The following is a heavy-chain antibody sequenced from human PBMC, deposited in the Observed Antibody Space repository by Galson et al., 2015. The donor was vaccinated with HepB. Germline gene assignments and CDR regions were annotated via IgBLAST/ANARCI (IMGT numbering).Heavy chain of an antibody. V-gene: IGHV3-64D*06. CDR2: ISSNGGST. CDR1: GFTFSSYA. CDR3: VKDRGSWYRDYGMDV. D-gene: IGHD6-13*01. J-gene: IGHJ6*02. Sequence: SLRLSCAASGFTFSSYAMHWVRQAPGKGLEYVSAISSNGGSTYYADSVKGRFTISRDNSKNTLYLQMSSLRAEDTAVYYCVKDRGSWYRDYGMDVWGQGTTVTVSS.